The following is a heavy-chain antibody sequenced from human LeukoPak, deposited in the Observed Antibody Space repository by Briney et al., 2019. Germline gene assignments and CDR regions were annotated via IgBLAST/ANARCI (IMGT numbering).Heavy chain of an antibody. CDR2: IYPDDSDT. D-gene: IGHD5-18*01. V-gene: IGHV5-51*01. J-gene: IGHJ4*02. CDR1: GYRFTNYW. Sequence: GESLKISCKGSGYRFTNYWIGWVRQMPGKGLEGMGIIYPDDSDTRYSPSFQGQVSILADRSIGTTYLQWSSLKTSDTAMYYCARQGGPYSFFDYWGQGTLVTVAS. CDR3: ARQGGPYSFFDY.